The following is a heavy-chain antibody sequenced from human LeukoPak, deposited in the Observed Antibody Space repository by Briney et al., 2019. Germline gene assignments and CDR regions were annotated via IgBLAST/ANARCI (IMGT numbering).Heavy chain of an antibody. CDR3: AREGIVRSWYFDL. CDR1: GGSISSYY. D-gene: IGHD3-16*02. J-gene: IGHJ2*01. CDR2: IYYSGST. Sequence: SETLSLTCTVSGGSISSYYWSWIRQPPGKGLEWIGYIYYSGSTNYNPSLKSRVTISVDTSKNQFSLKLSSVTAADTAVYYCAREGIVRSWYFDLWGRGTLVTVSS. V-gene: IGHV4-59*01.